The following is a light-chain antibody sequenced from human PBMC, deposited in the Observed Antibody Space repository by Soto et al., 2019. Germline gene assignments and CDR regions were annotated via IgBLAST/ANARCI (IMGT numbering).Light chain of an antibody. CDR3: QQYGSSPQIT. J-gene: IGKJ5*01. CDR2: GAS. CDR1: QSVNSN. Sequence: EIVMTQSPATLSVSPGERATLSCRASQSVNSNLAWYQHKPGQAPRLLIYGASTRATGIPDRFSGSGSGTDFTPTISRLEPEDFAVYYCQQYGSSPQITFGQGTRLE. V-gene: IGKV3-20*01.